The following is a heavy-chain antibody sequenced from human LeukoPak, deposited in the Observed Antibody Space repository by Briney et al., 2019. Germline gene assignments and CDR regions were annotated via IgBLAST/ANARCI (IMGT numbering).Heavy chain of an antibody. CDR3: ARAGENYYDFYY. Sequence: ASVKVSFKASGYTFTSFYMHWVRQAPGQGLEWMGIFNPSGSSTTYAQKFQGRVTMTRDTSTSIVYMELSSLGSEDMAVYYCARAGENYYDFYYWGQGTLVTVSS. CDR2: FNPSGSST. D-gene: IGHD1-26*01. J-gene: IGHJ4*02. CDR1: GYTFTSFY. V-gene: IGHV1-46*01.